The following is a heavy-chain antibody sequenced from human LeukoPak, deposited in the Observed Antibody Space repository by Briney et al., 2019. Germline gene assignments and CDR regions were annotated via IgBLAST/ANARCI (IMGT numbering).Heavy chain of an antibody. J-gene: IGHJ6*02. CDR3: ARIHQNHYGDYGYYYYYYGMDV. CDR2: MNPNSGNT. V-gene: IGHV1-8*01. CDR1: GYTFTSYD. D-gene: IGHD4-17*01. Sequence: GASVKVSCKASGYTFTSYDINWVRQATGQGLEWTGWMNPNSGNTGYAQKFQGRVTMTRNTSISTAYMELSSLRSEDTAVYYCARIHQNHYGDYGYYYYYYGMDVWGQGTTVTVSS.